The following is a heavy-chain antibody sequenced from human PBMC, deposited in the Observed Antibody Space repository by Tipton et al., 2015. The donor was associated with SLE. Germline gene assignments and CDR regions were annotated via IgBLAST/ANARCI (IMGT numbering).Heavy chain of an antibody. CDR3: AREPSQYSTSWFRREYYFDS. Sequence: TLSLTCAVYGGSFSGYYWSWIRQPPGKGLEWIGEINHSGSTNYNPSLKSRVTISVDTSKNQFSLQLNSVTPEDTAVYYCAREPSQYSTSWFRREYYFDSWGQGTLVTVSS. D-gene: IGHD6-13*01. J-gene: IGHJ4*02. CDR2: INHSGST. CDR1: GGSFSGYY. V-gene: IGHV4-34*01.